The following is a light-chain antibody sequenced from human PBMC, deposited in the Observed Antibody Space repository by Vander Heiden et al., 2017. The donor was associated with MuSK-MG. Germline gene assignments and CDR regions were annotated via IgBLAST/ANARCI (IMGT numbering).Light chain of an antibody. V-gene: IGLV2-14*01. J-gene: IGLJ1*01. CDR1: SSDVGGYNY. CDR2: DVS. Sequence: QSALTQPASVSGSPGQSITIPCTGTSSDVGGYNYVSWYQQDPGKAPKLTIYDVSNRPSGVSNRFSGSKSGNTASLTISGLQAEDEADYYCSSYTSSSTLYVFGTGTKVTVL. CDR3: SSYTSSSTLYV.